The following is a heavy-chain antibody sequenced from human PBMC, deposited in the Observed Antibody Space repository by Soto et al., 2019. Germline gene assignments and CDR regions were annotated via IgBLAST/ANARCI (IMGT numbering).Heavy chain of an antibody. CDR2: IKSKTDGGTT. D-gene: IGHD3-16*01. CDR1: VFTFINSW. V-gene: IGHV3-15*01. J-gene: IGHJ4*02. CDR3: TKTVGDNPRFEY. Sequence: PGVSVGLSCSASVFTFINSWVSLLLQAPGKGLEWVVLIKSKTDGGTTYYAATVKGRFTISRDDSKNKLHLQMNSLKKDDTAVYYCTKTVGDNPRFEYRGQGTLVTVSS.